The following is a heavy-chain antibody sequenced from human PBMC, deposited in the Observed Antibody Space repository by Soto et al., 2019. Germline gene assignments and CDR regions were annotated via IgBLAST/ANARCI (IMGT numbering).Heavy chain of an antibody. V-gene: IGHV3-30-3*01. CDR3: ARDGCPGGYSSPCGMDF. CDR1: GFTFSSYA. CDR2: ISYDGSNK. J-gene: IGHJ6*02. Sequence: PGGSLRLSCAASGFTFSSYAMHWVRQAPGKGLEWVAVISYDGSNKYYADSVKGRFTISRDNSKNTLYLQMNSLRAEDTAVYYCARDGCPGGYSSPCGMDFRGQAIMVTVSS. D-gene: IGHD6-13*01.